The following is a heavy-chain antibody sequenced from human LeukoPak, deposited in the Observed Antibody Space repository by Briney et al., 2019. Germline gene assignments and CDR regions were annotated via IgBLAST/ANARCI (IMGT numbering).Heavy chain of an antibody. J-gene: IGHJ4*02. CDR1: GAPISNYY. V-gene: IGHV4-59*08. Sequence: SETLSLTCTVSGAPISNYYWSWIRQPPGKGLECIGYVSYSGRTNHNPSLKSRATISADTSKNQFSLKLTSVTAADTAVYYCARHERGAENLDYWGQGTLVTVSS. CDR3: ARHERGAENLDY. D-gene: IGHD1-1*01. CDR2: VSYSGRT.